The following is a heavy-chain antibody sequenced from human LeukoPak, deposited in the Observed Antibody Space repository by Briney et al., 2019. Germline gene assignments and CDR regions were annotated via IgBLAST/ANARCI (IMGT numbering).Heavy chain of an antibody. Sequence: GRSLRLSCAASGFAFSSYGMHWVRQAPGKGLEWVAVISYDGSYKYYADSVKGRFTISRDKSKNTLFLQMNSMRAEDTAIYYCARGCGNNWSHGAGDWGQGTLVTVSS. V-gene: IGHV3-30*03. D-gene: IGHD1-1*01. CDR2: ISYDGSYK. CDR3: ARGCGNNWSHGAGD. CDR1: GFAFSSYG. J-gene: IGHJ4*02.